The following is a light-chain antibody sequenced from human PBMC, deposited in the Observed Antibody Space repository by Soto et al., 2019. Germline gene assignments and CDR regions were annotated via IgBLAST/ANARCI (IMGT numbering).Light chain of an antibody. V-gene: IGKV3-20*01. J-gene: IGKJ1*01. Sequence: VLTQSPGTLSLSPGERATLYCRSSQTVIANFLAWYQQKPGQAPRLLIYGVSNRAPGIPDRFSGSGSGTDFTLTISRLEPEDFAVYYCQQYGSSPPTFGQGTKVDIK. CDR2: GVS. CDR3: QQYGSSPPT. CDR1: QTVIANF.